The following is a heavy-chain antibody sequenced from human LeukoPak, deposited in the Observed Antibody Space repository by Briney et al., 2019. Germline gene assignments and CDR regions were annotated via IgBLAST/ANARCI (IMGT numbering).Heavy chain of an antibody. D-gene: IGHD6-13*01. J-gene: IGHJ5*02. V-gene: IGHV7-4-1*02. CDR2: INTNTGNP. CDR1: GYTFTSNH. CDR3: ARDWLYSSSWYESDWFDP. Sequence: ASVKVSCKASGYTFTSNHMHWVRQAPGQGLEWMGWINTNTGNPTYAQGFTGRFVFSLDTSVSTAYLQISSLKAEDTAVYYCARDWLYSSSWYESDWFDPWGQGTLVTVSS.